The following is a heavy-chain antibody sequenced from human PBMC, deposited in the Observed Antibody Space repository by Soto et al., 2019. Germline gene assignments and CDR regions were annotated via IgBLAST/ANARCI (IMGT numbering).Heavy chain of an antibody. V-gene: IGHV1-69*02. CDR3: AINANSSGWYFHFDY. D-gene: IGHD6-19*01. J-gene: IGHJ4*02. CDR2: IIPILGIA. Sequence: QVQLVQSGAEVKKPGSSVKVSCKASGGTFSSYTISWVRQAPGQGLEWMGRIIPILGIANYAQKFQGRVTITADKSTSTAYMELSSLRSEDTAVYYCAINANSSGWYFHFDYWGQGTLVTVSS. CDR1: GGTFSSYT.